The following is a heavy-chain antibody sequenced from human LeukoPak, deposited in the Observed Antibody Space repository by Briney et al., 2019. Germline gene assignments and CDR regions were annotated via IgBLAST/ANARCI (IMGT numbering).Heavy chain of an antibody. CDR1: GYTFTGYY. Sequence: ASVKVSCKASGYTFTGYYMHWVRQAPGQGLEWMGWINPNSGGTNYAQKFQGRVTMTRDTSISTAYMELSRLRSDDTAVYYCARDLRIFQYDSSSGYWWGTTGPREHFDYWGQGTLVTVSS. D-gene: IGHD3-3*01. J-gene: IGHJ4*02. V-gene: IGHV1-2*02. CDR2: INPNSGGT. CDR3: ARDLRIFQYDSSSGYWWGTTGPREHFDY.